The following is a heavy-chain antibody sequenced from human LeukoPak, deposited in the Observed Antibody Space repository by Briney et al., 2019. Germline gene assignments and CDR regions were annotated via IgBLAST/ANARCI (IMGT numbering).Heavy chain of an antibody. CDR2: IYTSGST. CDR3: ARHSYYGSGSYPYDAFDI. V-gene: IGHV4-4*07. CDR1: GGSISSYY. Sequence: KPSETLSLTCTVSGGSISSYYWSWIRQPAGKGLEWIGRIYTSGSTNYNPSLKSRVTMSVDTSKNQFSLKLSSVTAADTAVYYCARHSYYGSGSYPYDAFDIWGQGTMVTVSS. D-gene: IGHD3-10*01. J-gene: IGHJ3*02.